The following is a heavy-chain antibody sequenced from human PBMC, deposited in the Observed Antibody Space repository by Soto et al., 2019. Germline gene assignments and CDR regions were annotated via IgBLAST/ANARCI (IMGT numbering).Heavy chain of an antibody. CDR3: FRGGVTSRTFDY. CDR2: IFPDDSDT. V-gene: IGHV5-51*01. J-gene: IGHJ4*02. CDR1: GYIIKSYC. Sequence: PGESLKISCKASGYIIKSYCIGWVRQMPGQGLEWRGIIFPDDSDTRYSPSFQGHVTISVDKSISTAYVQWSSLKASDSAIYYCFRGGVTSRTFDYWGQGTLVNVSS. D-gene: IGHD3-16*01.